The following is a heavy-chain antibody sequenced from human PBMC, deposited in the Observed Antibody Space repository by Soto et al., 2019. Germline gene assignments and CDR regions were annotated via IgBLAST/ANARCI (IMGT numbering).Heavy chain of an antibody. CDR3: AKRTVGRKPFDY. V-gene: IGHV3-23*01. J-gene: IGHJ4*02. CDR1: GFTFSSYS. Sequence: EVQLLESGGGFVQPGGSLRLSCAASGFTFSSYSMTCVRQAPGKGLEWVSIISGDGAYIYYADRVNGRLTMSRDDSKNTLFLQMNSLRADDAAIYYCAKRTVGRKPFDYWGQGILVTVSS. D-gene: IGHD2-8*02. CDR2: ISGDGAYI.